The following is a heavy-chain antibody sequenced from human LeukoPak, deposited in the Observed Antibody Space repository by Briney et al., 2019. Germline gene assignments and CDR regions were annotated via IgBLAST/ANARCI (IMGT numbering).Heavy chain of an antibody. CDR2: IWYDGSNK. V-gene: IGHV3-33*01. CDR3: AIGLLEEQQPY. D-gene: IGHD6-13*01. J-gene: IGHJ4*02. Sequence: PGRSLRLSCAASGFTFSSYGMHWVRQAPGKGLEWVAIIWYDGSNKYYADSVKGRFTISRDNSKNTLYLQMNSLRAEDTAVYYCAIGLLEEQQPYWGQGTLVTVSS. CDR1: GFTFSSYG.